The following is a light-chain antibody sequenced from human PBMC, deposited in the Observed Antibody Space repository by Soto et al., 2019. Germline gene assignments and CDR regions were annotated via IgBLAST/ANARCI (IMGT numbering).Light chain of an antibody. CDR1: QSVSNNY. CDR3: QQYGSSPPYT. V-gene: IGKV3-20*01. Sequence: EVVLTQSPGTLSLSPGERATLSCRASQSVSNNYFAWYQQKPGQAPRLLIFGSSDRATGIPDRFSGSGSGTDFTLTINRLEPEDFAVYYCQQYGSSPPYTFGQGTKPEIK. CDR2: GSS. J-gene: IGKJ2*01.